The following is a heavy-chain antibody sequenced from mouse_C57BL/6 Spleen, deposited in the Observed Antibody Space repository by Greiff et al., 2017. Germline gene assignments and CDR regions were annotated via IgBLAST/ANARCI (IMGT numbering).Heavy chain of an antibody. CDR1: GYTFTSYW. CDR2: IDPNSGGT. D-gene: IGHD1-1*01. CDR3: ARYYGSSYGDAMDY. V-gene: IGHV1-72*01. Sequence: VQLQQPGAELVKPWASVKLSCKASGYTFTSYWMHWVKQRPGRGLEWIGRIDPNSGGTKYNEKFKSKATLTVDKPSSTAYMQLSSLTSEDSAVYYCARYYGSSYGDAMDYWGQGTSVTVSS. J-gene: IGHJ4*01.